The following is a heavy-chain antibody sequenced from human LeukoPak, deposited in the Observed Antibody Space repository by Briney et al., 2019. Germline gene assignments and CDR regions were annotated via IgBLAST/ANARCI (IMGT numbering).Heavy chain of an antibody. J-gene: IGHJ3*02. CDR1: GGSISRYH. Sequence: PSETLSLTCTVSGGSISRYHWSWIRQPPGKGLEWIGYIYYSGSTNYNPSLKSRVTISVDTSKNQFSLKLTSVTAADTAVYYCARDRNDYGDLDAFDIWGQGTMVTVSS. CDR2: IYYSGST. CDR3: ARDRNDYGDLDAFDI. V-gene: IGHV4-59*01. D-gene: IGHD4-17*01.